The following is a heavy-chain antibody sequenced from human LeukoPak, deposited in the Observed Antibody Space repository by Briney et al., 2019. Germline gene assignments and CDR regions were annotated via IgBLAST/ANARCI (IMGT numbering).Heavy chain of an antibody. CDR1: GFTFSSYA. V-gene: IGHV3-64*04. J-gene: IGHJ4*02. Sequence: TGGSLRLSCSASGFTFSSYAMHWVRQAPGKGLEYVSAISTNGGSTFYADSVKGRFTISRDNSKNTLYLQMNSLRAEDTAVYYCAKDPYSGYDSRYFDYWGQGTLVTVSS. D-gene: IGHD5-12*01. CDR3: AKDPYSGYDSRYFDY. CDR2: ISTNGGST.